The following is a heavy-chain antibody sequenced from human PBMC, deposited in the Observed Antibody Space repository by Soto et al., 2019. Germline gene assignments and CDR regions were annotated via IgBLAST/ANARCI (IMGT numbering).Heavy chain of an antibody. Sequence: SETLSLTCAVYGGSFSGYYWGWIRQPPGKGLEWIGYISHTGSTSYSPSLRSRVTMSVDTSKNQFSLKLISVSAADTAVYYCARALGHYGAGSPLDPWGQGTLVTVSS. D-gene: IGHD3-10*01. CDR1: GGSFSGYY. V-gene: IGHV4-59*01. J-gene: IGHJ5*02. CDR2: ISHTGST. CDR3: ARALGHYGAGSPLDP.